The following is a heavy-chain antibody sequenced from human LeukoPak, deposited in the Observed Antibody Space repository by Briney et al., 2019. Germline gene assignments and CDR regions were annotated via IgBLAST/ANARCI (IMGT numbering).Heavy chain of an antibody. CDR3: AKDLWSSPDSTNDY. D-gene: IGHD2-2*01. V-gene: IGHV3-23*01. CDR2: VSGSGGRT. Sequence: GGSLRLSCAASGFTLTNFAMNWVRQAPGKGLEWVSGVSGSGGRTYYAESVKGRFTISRDNSKNTLYLQMNSLRAEDTALYYCAKDLWSSPDSTNDYWGQGTLVTVSS. J-gene: IGHJ4*02. CDR1: GFTLTNFA.